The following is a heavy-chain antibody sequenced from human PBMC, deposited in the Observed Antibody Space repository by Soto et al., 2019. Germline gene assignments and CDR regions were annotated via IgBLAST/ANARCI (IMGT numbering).Heavy chain of an antibody. V-gene: IGHV4-28*03. CDR1: GYSISSSNW. D-gene: IGHD2-21*02. CDR3: ARDLWGYCGTDCYPLDV. CDR2: IYYTGTT. Sequence: VSGYSISSSNWWGWIRQPPGKGLEWIGYIYYTGTTYYNPSLKSRVTMSVDTSKNQFSLKLNSVTAVDTAVYYCARDLWGYCGTDCYPLDVWGQGTTVTVSS. J-gene: IGHJ6*02.